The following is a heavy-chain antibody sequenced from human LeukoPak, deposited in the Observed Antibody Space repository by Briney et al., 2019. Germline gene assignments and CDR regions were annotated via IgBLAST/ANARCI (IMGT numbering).Heavy chain of an antibody. D-gene: IGHD3-22*01. J-gene: IGHJ6*03. Sequence: GGSLRLSCAASGFTFSSYSMNWVRQAPGKGLEWVSYISSTSSTIYYADSVKGRFTISRDNAKNSLCLQMNSLRVEDTAMYYCAGGYFYDSSGLPYYYYMDVWGKGTTVTVSS. CDR1: GFTFSSYS. CDR3: AGGYFYDSSGLPYYYYMDV. V-gene: IGHV3-48*01. CDR2: ISSTSSTI.